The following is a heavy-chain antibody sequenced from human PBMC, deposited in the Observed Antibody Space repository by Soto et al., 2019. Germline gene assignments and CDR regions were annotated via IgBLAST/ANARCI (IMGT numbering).Heavy chain of an antibody. Sequence: SVKVSCKASGGTFSSYAISWVRQAPGQGLEWMGGIIPIFGTANYAQKFQGRVTITADESTSTDYMELSSLGSEDTAVYYCARSLVVVVIEDAFDIWGQGTMVTVSS. CDR2: IIPIFGTA. D-gene: IGHD3-22*01. CDR1: GGTFSSYA. CDR3: ARSLVVVVIEDAFDI. J-gene: IGHJ3*02. V-gene: IGHV1-69*13.